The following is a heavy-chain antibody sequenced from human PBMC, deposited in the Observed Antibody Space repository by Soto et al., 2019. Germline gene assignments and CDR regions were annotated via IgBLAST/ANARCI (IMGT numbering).Heavy chain of an antibody. CDR2: ISSSGSTI. J-gene: IGHJ6*02. V-gene: IGHV3-11*01. Sequence: GGSLRLSCAASGFTFSDYYMSWIRQAPGKGLEWVSYISSSGSTIYYADSVKGRFTISRDNAKNSLYLQMNSLRAEDTAVYYCARVLPFVTIFGVVNYMDVWGQGTTVTVSS. D-gene: IGHD3-3*01. CDR1: GFTFSDYY. CDR3: ARVLPFVTIFGVVNYMDV.